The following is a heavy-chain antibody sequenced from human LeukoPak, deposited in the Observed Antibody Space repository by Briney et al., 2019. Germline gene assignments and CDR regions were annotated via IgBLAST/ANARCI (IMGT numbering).Heavy chain of an antibody. CDR2: IYYSGST. CDR3: ARVAAAGMI. J-gene: IGHJ4*02. CDR1: GGSISSSSYY. Sequence: SETLSLTCTVSGGSISSSSYYWGWIRQPPGKGLEWIGNIYYSGSTYYSPSLKSRVTISVDTSKNQFSLKVSSVTAADTAVYYCARVAAAGMIWGQGTLVTVSS. V-gene: IGHV4-39*07. D-gene: IGHD6-13*01.